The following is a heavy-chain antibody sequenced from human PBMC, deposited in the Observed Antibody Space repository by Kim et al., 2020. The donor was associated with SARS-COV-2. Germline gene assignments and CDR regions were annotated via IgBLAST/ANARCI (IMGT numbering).Heavy chain of an antibody. D-gene: IGHD2-2*01. CDR2: INTNTGNP. V-gene: IGHV7-4-1*02. J-gene: IGHJ6*02. CDR3: ARSPPPYCRSSTCFPVGGYYSMDV. Sequence: ASVKVSCKASGYSFTTYAINWVRQAPGQGLEWMGWINTNTGNPTYAQGFTGRFVFSLDTSVTTTYLQISGLKAEDSAVYFCARSPPPYCRSSTCFPVGGYYSMDVWGQGATVSVSS. CDR1: GYSFTTYA.